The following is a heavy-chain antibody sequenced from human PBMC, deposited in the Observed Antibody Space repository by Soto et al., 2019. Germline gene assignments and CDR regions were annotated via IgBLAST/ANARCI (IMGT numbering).Heavy chain of an antibody. CDR2: IYPSGIT. J-gene: IGHJ4*02. CDR1: GGSISSSNW. V-gene: IGHV4-4*02. Sequence: PSETLSLTCAVSGGSISSSNWWTWVRLPPGKGLEWIGEIYPSGITNYSPSLKSRVTMSVDKSKNQFSLKLNSVTAADTAMYYCAREEYKRGATNPLFDYWGQGTLVTVSS. CDR3: AREEYKRGATNPLFDY. D-gene: IGHD1-26*01.